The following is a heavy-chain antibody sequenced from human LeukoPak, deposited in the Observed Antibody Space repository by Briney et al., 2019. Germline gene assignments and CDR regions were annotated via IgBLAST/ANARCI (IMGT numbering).Heavy chain of an antibody. J-gene: IGHJ4*02. Sequence: PGGSLRLSCAASGFTFSSYGMHWARQAPGKGLEWVAVISSDGNNKNYVDSVKGRFTFSRDNSKNTLYLQMNSLRAEDTAVYYCAKGNDIGGYYYPHFDYWGQGTLVTVSS. CDR3: AKGNDIGGYYYPHFDY. CDR2: ISSDGNNK. V-gene: IGHV3-30*18. D-gene: IGHD3-22*01. CDR1: GFTFSSYG.